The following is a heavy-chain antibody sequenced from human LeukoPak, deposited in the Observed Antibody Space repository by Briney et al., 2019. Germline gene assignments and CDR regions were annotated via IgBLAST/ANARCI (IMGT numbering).Heavy chain of an antibody. J-gene: IGHJ5*02. CDR1: GFTFSNYW. CDR3: ARDLGQYYDTSDNWFDP. CDR2: INSDGINT. D-gene: IGHD3-22*01. V-gene: IGHV3-74*01. Sequence: GGSLRLSCAASGFTFSNYWMHWVRQAPGEGLVWVSRINSDGINTSYADSVKGRFTISRDNAENTLNLQMNSLRAEDTAVYYCARDLGQYYDTSDNWFDPWGQGTLVTVSS.